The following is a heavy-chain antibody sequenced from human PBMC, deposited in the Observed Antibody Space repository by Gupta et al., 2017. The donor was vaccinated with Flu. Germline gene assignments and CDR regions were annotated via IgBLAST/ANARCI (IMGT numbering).Heavy chain of an antibody. J-gene: IGHJ6*02. Sequence: QVQLVQSVAEVKKPGSSVKVSCKASGGTFSSTAIRWVRQAPGQGLEWMGGIIPIFGTANYEQKFQGRVTITADESTSTAYMELSSLRSEDTAVYYCASLITMVRGVIRSNYYYYGMDVWGQGTTVTVSS. CDR1: GGTFSSTA. V-gene: IGHV1-69*01. CDR2: IIPIFGTA. D-gene: IGHD3-10*01. CDR3: ASLITMVRGVIRSNYYYYGMDV.